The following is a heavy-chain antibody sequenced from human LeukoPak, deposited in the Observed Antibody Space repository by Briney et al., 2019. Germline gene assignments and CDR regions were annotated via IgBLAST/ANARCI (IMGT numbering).Heavy chain of an antibody. CDR3: TGELPGTTVHY. CDR1: GYSISSGYY. J-gene: IGHJ4*02. Sequence: SSETLSLTCAVSGYSISSGYYWGWIRRPPGKGLEWIGSIYYSGSTYYNPSLKSRFTTSLDTSKNQFSLSLNSVTAADAAVYYCTGELPGTTVHYWGQGTLVTVSS. CDR2: IYYSGST. D-gene: IGHD1-7*01. V-gene: IGHV4-38-2*01.